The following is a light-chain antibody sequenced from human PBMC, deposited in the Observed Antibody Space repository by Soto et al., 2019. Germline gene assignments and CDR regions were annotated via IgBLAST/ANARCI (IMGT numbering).Light chain of an antibody. CDR1: QGIYTY. Sequence: DIQLTQSPSFLSASVGDRVTITCRATQGIYTYLAWYQQKPGKAPTLLIYAAFTLQSGVPSRFSGSGSGTDFTLTISSLQPEDFATYYCQQLKSYPLTFGGGTTVEIK. CDR3: QQLKSYPLT. V-gene: IGKV1-9*01. J-gene: IGKJ4*01. CDR2: AAF.